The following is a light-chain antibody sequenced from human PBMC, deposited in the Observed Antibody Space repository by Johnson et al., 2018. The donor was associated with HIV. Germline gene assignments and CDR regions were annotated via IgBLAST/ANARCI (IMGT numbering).Light chain of an antibody. CDR1: SSNIENYF. V-gene: IGLV1-51*01. Sequence: QSVLTQPPSVSAAPGQRVTISCSGHSSNIENYFVSWYQQLPGAAPRLLIYDNYKRPSGIPDRFSGSKSGASATLGITGLQTGDEADYYCGVWDASLSRHYVFGTGTTITVL. CDR2: DNY. CDR3: GVWDASLSRHYV. J-gene: IGLJ1*01.